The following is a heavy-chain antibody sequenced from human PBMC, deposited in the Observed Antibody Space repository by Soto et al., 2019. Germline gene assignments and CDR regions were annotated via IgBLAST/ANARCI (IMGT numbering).Heavy chain of an antibody. J-gene: IGHJ5*02. CDR2: INSDASHT. D-gene: IGHD3-22*01. Sequence: PGGSLQVSCATSGFPFSTSSMHCIRQVPWEGLEWVSRINSDASHTYYADSVKGRFTIYRDNAQNNLYWEMNSLRAEDTAVYYRVRDGDCITTRCYRNWFALWGQGTLVTVP. V-gene: IGHV3-74*01. CDR3: VRDGDCITTRCYRNWFAL. CDR1: GFPFSTSS.